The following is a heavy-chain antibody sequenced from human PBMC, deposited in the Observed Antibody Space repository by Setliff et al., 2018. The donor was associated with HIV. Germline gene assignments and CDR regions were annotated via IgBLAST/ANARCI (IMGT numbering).Heavy chain of an antibody. CDR1: GFTFTNYY. Sequence: GGSLRLSCAVSGFTFTNYYMSWVRQAPGKGLEWVAKIKQDGSDKYYVDSVKGRFTISRDNAKNSLYLQMNSLRAEDTAMYYCARDWRHGYDLNFDYWGQGTLVTVSS. V-gene: IGHV3-7*01. D-gene: IGHD5-12*01. J-gene: IGHJ4*02. CDR3: ARDWRHGYDLNFDY. CDR2: IKQDGSDK.